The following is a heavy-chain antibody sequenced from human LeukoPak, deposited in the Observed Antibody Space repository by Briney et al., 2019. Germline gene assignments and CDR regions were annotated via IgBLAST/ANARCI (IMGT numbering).Heavy chain of an antibody. J-gene: IGHJ5*02. D-gene: IGHD6-19*01. CDR1: GFTFSRYA. V-gene: IGHV3-30-3*01. CDR2: ISYDGSNK. CDR3: AKDLIGSGWHNYFDP. Sequence: GGSLRLSCAASGFTFSRYALHWVRQAPGKGLEWVAAISYDGSNKYYADSVKGRFTISRDNSKNTLYLQMNSLRAEDTAVYHCAKDLIGSGWHNYFDPWGQGTLVTVSS.